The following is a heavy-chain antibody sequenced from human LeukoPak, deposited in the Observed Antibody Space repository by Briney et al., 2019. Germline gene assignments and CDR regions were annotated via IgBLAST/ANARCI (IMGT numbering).Heavy chain of an antibody. CDR2: IGTSGSSI. CDR1: GFTFSDYY. D-gene: IGHD6-13*01. J-gene: IGHJ3*02. CDR3: ARVGRAITAAGFGAFDI. V-gene: IGHV3-11*01. Sequence: PGGSLRLSCAASGFTFSDYYMSWIRQAPGKGLGWVSYIGTSGSSIYYADSVKGRFTISRDNAKKSFYLQMNSLRAEDTAVYYCARVGRAITAAGFGAFDIWGQGTMVIVSS.